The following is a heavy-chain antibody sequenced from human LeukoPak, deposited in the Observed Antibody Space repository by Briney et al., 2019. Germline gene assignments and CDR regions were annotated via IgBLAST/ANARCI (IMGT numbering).Heavy chain of an antibody. CDR1: GFTFSSYW. Sequence: GGSLRLSCAASGFTFSSYWMSWVRQAPGKGLEWVANIKQDGSEKYYVDSVKGRFTISRDNAKNSLYLQTNSLRAEDTAVYYCASYNYYDSSGYPGYWGQGTLVTVSS. CDR3: ASYNYYDSSGYPGY. J-gene: IGHJ4*02. CDR2: IKQDGSEK. V-gene: IGHV3-7*01. D-gene: IGHD3-22*01.